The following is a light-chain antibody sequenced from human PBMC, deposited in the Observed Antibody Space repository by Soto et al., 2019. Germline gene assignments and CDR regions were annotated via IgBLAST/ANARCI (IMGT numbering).Light chain of an antibody. CDR2: DVS. J-gene: IGLJ1*01. CDR1: SSDVGGYNY. Sequence: QPASVSGSPGQSITISCTGTSSDVGGYNYVSWYQQHPGKAPKLMIYDVSNRPSGVSNRFSGSKSGNTASLTISGLQAEVEADYYCSSYTSSSTLLYVFGTGTKLTVL. V-gene: IGLV2-14*01. CDR3: SSYTSSSTLLYV.